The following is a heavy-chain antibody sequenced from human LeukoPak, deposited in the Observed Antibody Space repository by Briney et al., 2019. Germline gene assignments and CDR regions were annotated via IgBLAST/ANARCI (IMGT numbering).Heavy chain of an antibody. V-gene: IGHV3-7*01. D-gene: IGHD3-22*01. J-gene: IGHJ4*02. Sequence: GGSLRLSCAASGFTFSSHWMSWVRQAPGKGLEGVANINQDGSEKYYVDSLKGRFTISRDNAKNSVYLQMNSLRAEDTAVYYCARAGGVTMIDYWGQGTLVTVSS. CDR2: INQDGSEK. CDR1: GFTFSSHW. CDR3: ARAGGVTMIDY.